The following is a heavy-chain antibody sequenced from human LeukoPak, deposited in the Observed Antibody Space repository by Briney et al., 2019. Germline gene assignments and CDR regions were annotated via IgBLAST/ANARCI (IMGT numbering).Heavy chain of an antibody. CDR2: ISYDGSNK. V-gene: IGHV3-30*04. CDR1: GFTFNNYA. J-gene: IGHJ6*03. D-gene: IGHD1-20*01. CDR3: AKVGKAARITGTTSRYYYYYMDV. Sequence: GRSLRLSCAGSGFTFNNYAMHWVRQAPGKGLEWVAVISYDGSNKDYADSVRGRFTISRDYSKNTLYLQMNSLTVEDTAVYFCAKVGKAARITGTTSRYYYYYMDVWGKGTTVTISS.